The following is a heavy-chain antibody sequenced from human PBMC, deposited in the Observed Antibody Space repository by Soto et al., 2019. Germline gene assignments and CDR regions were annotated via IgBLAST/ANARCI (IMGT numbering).Heavy chain of an antibody. Sequence: EVQLVESGGGLVQPGGSLRLSCAASGFTFRANSMHWVRQAPGKGLVWVSRIDDDGSSTNYADSVKGRFTVSRDTAKNTLYLQMNSLRVEDTAVYYCARESCGSIDYDRESFYVHFMDVWGQGTTVTVSS. J-gene: IGHJ6*02. CDR3: ARESCGSIDYDRESFYVHFMDV. CDR2: IDDDGSST. V-gene: IGHV3-74*01. D-gene: IGHD5-12*01. CDR1: GFTFRANS.